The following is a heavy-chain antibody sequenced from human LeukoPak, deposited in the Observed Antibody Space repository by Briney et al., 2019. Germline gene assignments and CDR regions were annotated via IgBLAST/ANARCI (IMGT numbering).Heavy chain of an antibody. V-gene: IGHV4-30-2*03. J-gene: IGHJ5*02. D-gene: IGHD6-13*01. Sequence: PSQTLSLTCAVSGGSISSGGYSWSWIRQPPGKGLEWIGSIYHSGNTYYNPSLKSRVTISVDTSKNQFSLKLSSVTAADTAVYYCARASSGYSRNVRSSNWFDPWGQGTLVTVSS. CDR3: ARASSGYSRNVRSSNWFDP. CDR2: IYHSGNT. CDR1: GGSISSGGYS.